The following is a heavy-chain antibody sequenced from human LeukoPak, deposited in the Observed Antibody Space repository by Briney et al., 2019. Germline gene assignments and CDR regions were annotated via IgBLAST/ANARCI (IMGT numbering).Heavy chain of an antibody. D-gene: IGHD3-10*01. CDR3: ARDLITMVRGVQGYYYYGMDV. CDR2: ISSSSSYI. J-gene: IGHJ6*04. V-gene: IGHV3-21*01. CDR1: GFTFSSYS. Sequence: GGSLRLSCAASGFTFSSYSMNWVRQAPGKGLEWVSSISSSSSYIYYADSVKGRFTISRGNAKNSLYLQMNSLRAEDTAVYYCARDLITMVRGVQGYYYYGMDVWGKGTTVTVSS.